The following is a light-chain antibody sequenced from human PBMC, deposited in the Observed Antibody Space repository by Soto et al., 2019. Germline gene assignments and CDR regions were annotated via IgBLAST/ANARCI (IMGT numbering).Light chain of an antibody. CDR2: SNN. CDR3: AAWDDSLNGCV. V-gene: IGLV1-44*01. J-gene: IGLJ1*01. Sequence: QSVLTQPPSASGTPGQRVTISCSGSNSNIGTNTVNWYQQLPGTAPKLLIFSNNQRPSGVPDRFSASKSGTSASLVISGLQSEDEADYYCAAWDDSLNGCVFGTGTKLTVL. CDR1: NSNIGTNT.